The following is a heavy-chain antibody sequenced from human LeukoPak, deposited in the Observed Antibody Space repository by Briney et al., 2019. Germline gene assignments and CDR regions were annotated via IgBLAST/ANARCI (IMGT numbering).Heavy chain of an antibody. Sequence: PSETLSLTCTVSGGSISSGGYYWSWIRQPPGKGLEWIGYIYPSGSTYYSPSLKSRVTISVDRSKNQFSLKLSSVTAADTAVYYCARGDEYYYYMDVWGKGTTVTVSS. CDR1: GGSISSGGYY. CDR3: ARGDEYYYYMDV. J-gene: IGHJ6*03. CDR2: IYPSGST. V-gene: IGHV4-30-2*01.